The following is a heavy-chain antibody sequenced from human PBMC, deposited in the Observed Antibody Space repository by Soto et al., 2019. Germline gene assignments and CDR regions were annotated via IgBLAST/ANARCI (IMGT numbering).Heavy chain of an antibody. Sequence: GGSLRLSCSDSGFTFGNFWIHWVRQAPGKGLEWVSHIEHDGTDIVYADSVKGRFIISRDNARNTVYLQMNSLEAEDTAVYYCAKLPWEVAPSWGQGTLVTVSS. CDR2: IEHDGTDI. CDR3: AKLPWEVAPS. J-gene: IGHJ5*02. V-gene: IGHV3-74*03. CDR1: GFTFGNFW. D-gene: IGHD1-26*01.